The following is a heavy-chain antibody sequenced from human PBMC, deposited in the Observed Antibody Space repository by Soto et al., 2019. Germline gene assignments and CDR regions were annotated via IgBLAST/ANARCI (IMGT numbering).Heavy chain of an antibody. Sequence: SETLSLTCTVSGGSISNFYWSWIRRPPGKGLEYIGYIYYSGTTKYNPSLKSRVTISLDMSKNRFSLKLSSVTAADSAMYFCTRSLWGYAFDLWGQGTVVTV. CDR1: GGSISNFY. D-gene: IGHD7-27*01. CDR3: TRSLWGYAFDL. J-gene: IGHJ3*01. CDR2: IYYSGTT. V-gene: IGHV4-59*01.